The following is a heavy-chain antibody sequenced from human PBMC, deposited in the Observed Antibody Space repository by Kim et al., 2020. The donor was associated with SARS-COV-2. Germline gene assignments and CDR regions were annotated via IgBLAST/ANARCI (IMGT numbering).Heavy chain of an antibody. D-gene: IGHD2-21*01. CDR1: GGSFSGYY. CDR3: ARGFGAHIVVRGRWFDP. Sequence: SETLSLTCAVYGGSFSGYYWSWIRQPPGKGLEWIGEINHSGSTNYNPSLKSRVTISVDTSKNQFSLKLTSVTAADTAVYYCARGFGAHIVVRGRWFDPWGQGTLVTVSS. CDR2: INHSGST. V-gene: IGHV4-34*01. J-gene: IGHJ5*02.